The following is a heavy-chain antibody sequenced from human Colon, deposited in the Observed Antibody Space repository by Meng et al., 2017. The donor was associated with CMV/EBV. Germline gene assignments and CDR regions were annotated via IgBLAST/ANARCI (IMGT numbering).Heavy chain of an antibody. Sequence: SETLSPTCTVSGASVDSNVAYYWAWIRQPPGKGLEWIVTIYASATTYYSRSLRGRVTMSIDTSRNQFSLRLAYPTAADTAIYYCARNDIVVRPPAFYYFDSWGQGMLVTVSS. D-gene: IGHD1-1*01. CDR2: IYASATT. CDR1: GASVDSNVAYY. J-gene: IGHJ4*02. V-gene: IGHV4-39*07. CDR3: ARNDIVVRPPAFYYFDS.